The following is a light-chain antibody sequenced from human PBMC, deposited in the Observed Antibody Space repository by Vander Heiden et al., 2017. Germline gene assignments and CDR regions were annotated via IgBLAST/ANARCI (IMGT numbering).Light chain of an antibody. CDR2: GAS. Sequence: EIVMTHSPATLSVPPGERATLSCRASQSVSSNLAWYQQKPGQAPRLLIYGASTRATGIPARFSGSGSGTEFTLTISSLQSEDFAVYYCQQYSNWPPWTFGQGTKVEIK. J-gene: IGKJ1*01. CDR1: QSVSSN. CDR3: QQYSNWPPWT. V-gene: IGKV3-15*01.